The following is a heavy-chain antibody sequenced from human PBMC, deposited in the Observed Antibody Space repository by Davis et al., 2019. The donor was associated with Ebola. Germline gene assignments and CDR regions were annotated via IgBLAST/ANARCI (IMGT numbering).Heavy chain of an antibody. Sequence: ASVKVSCKASGYTFTSYAMHWVRQAPGQRLEWMGWINAGNGNTKYSQKFQGRVTITRDTSASTAYMELSSLRSEDTAVYYCARSRRYRSSSPDAFDIWGQGTMVTVSS. CDR3: ARSRRYRSSSPDAFDI. D-gene: IGHD6-6*01. CDR2: INAGNGNT. CDR1: GYTFTSYA. V-gene: IGHV1-3*01. J-gene: IGHJ3*02.